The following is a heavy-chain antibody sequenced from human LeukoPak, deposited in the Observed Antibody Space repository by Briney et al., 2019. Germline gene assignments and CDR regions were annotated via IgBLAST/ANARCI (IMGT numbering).Heavy chain of an antibody. J-gene: IGHJ4*02. Sequence: GGSLRLSCAASGFTFSNYAMNWVRQAPGKGLEWVSAISASAGRTYYADSVKGRFTISRDNSKNTLFLQMNSLRAEDTAVYYCAKGDFWSGYYQAHFDYWGQGTLVTVSS. CDR3: AKGDFWSGYYQAHFDY. CDR2: ISASAGRT. V-gene: IGHV3-23*01. CDR1: GFTFSNYA. D-gene: IGHD3-3*01.